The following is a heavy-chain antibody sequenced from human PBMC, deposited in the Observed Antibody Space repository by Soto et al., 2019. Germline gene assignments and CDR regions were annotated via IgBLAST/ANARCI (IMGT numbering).Heavy chain of an antibody. V-gene: IGHV4-30-4*01. D-gene: IGHD3-22*01. CDR1: GGSISSGDYY. J-gene: IGHJ4*02. CDR2: IYYSGST. Sequence: SETLSLTCTVSGGSISSGDYYWSWIRQPPGKGLEWIGYIYYSGSTYYNPSLKGRVTISVDTSKNQFSLKLSSVTAADTAVYYCAREGSSGYYSWGQGTLVTVSS. CDR3: AREGSSGYYS.